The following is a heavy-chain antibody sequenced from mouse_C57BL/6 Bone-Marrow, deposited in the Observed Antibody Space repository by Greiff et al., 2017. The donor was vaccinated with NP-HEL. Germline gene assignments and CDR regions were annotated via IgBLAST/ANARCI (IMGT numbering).Heavy chain of an antibody. Sequence: VQLQQPGAELVKPGASVKMSCKASGYTFTSYWITWVKQRPGQGLEWIGDIYPGSGSTNYNEKFKSKATLTVDTSSSTAYMQLSSLTSEDAAVYYCARVVHPLPLDYWGQGTTLTVSS. CDR1: GYTFTSYW. CDR2: IYPGSGST. J-gene: IGHJ2*01. CDR3: ARVVHPLPLDY. V-gene: IGHV1-55*01. D-gene: IGHD1-1*02.